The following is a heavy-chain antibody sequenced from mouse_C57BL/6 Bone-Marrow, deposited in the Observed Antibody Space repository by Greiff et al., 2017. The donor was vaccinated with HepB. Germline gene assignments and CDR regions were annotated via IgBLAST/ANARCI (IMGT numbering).Heavy chain of an antibody. Sequence: EVQRVESGGGLVKPGGSLKLSCAASGFTFSDYGMHWVRQAPEKGLEWVAYISSGSSTTDYADTVKGRFPISRDNAKNTLFLQMTSLRSEDTAMYYCAGYYDGFAYWGQGTLVTVSA. CDR3: AGYYDGFAY. D-gene: IGHD2-4*01. CDR2: ISSGSSTT. CDR1: GFTFSDYG. J-gene: IGHJ3*01. V-gene: IGHV5-17*01.